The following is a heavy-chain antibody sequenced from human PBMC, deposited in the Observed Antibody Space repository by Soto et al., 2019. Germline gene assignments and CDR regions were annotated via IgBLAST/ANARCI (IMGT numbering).Heavy chain of an antibody. CDR3: AKPATPYGSGYPNWFDP. Sequence: EVQLLESGGGLVQPGGSLRLSCAASGFTFSSYAMSWVRQAPGKGLEWVSAISGSGGSTYYADSVKGRFTISRDNSKNTLYLQMNSLRAEDTAVYYCAKPATPYGSGYPNWFDPWGQGTLVTVSS. V-gene: IGHV3-23*01. CDR2: ISGSGGST. CDR1: GFTFSSYA. J-gene: IGHJ5*02. D-gene: IGHD3-10*01.